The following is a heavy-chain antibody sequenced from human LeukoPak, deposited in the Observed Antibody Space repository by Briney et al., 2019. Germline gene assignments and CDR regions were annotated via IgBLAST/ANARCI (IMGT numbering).Heavy chain of an antibody. CDR3: ARGPGYSYGPSYYYYGMDV. J-gene: IGHJ6*02. CDR1: GGSISSGGYS. V-gene: IGHV4-30-2*01. CDR2: IYHSGST. D-gene: IGHD5-18*01. Sequence: SETLSLTCAVSGGSISSGGYSWSWIRQPPGKGLEWIGYIYHSGSTYYNPSLKSRVTISVDRSKNQFSLKLSSVTAADTAVYYCARGPGYSYGPSYYYYGMDVWGQGTTVTVSS.